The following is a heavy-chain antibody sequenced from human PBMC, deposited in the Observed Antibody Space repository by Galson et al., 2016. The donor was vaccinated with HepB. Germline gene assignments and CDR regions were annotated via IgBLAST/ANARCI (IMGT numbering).Heavy chain of an antibody. Sequence: SLRLSCAASGFSFSTYAMSWVRQAPGKGLEWVSAISDSGGNTYYADSVKGRFTISRDNSKNTLFLQMDSLRAEDTAVYYCAKRPGSGWYNDYWGQGTLVTVSS. CDR3: AKRPGSGWYNDY. CDR1: GFSFSTYA. CDR2: ISDSGGNT. V-gene: IGHV3-23*01. D-gene: IGHD6-19*01. J-gene: IGHJ4*02.